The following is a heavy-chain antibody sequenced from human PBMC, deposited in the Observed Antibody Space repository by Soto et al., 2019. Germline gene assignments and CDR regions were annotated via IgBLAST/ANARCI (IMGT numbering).Heavy chain of an antibody. CDR2: IIPASRHT. Sequence: ASGKGSCKASGDTFTNYFFHWVRQAPGQGLECMGYIIPASRHTGYTQKFQGRLIVTIDTSTSTVYMDLSSLRSDDTAIYYCVREYSPGLCEYWGQGTQLTFSS. J-gene: IGHJ4*02. V-gene: IGHV1-46*01. CDR1: GDTFTNYF. CDR3: VREYSPGLCEY. D-gene: IGHD5-12*01.